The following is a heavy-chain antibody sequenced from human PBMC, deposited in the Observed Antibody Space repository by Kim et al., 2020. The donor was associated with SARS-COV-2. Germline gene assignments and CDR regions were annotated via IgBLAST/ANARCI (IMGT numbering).Heavy chain of an antibody. CDR2: INPNSGGT. D-gene: IGHD3-22*01. Sequence: ASVKVSCKASGYTFTGYYMHWVRQAPGQGLEWMGRINPNSGGTNYAQKFQGRVTMTRDTSISTAYMELSRLRSDDTAVYYCAREVHFDSSGYNYYYGMDVWGQGTTVTVSS. CDR3: AREVHFDSSGYNYYYGMDV. CDR1: GYTFTGYY. V-gene: IGHV1-2*06. J-gene: IGHJ6*02.